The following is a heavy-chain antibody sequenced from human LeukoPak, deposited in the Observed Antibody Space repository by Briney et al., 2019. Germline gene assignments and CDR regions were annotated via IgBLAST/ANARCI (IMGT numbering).Heavy chain of an antibody. CDR1: GFTFSSHG. Sequence: PGRSLRLSCVASGFTFSSHGMHWVRQGPGKGLEWVAVIWYDGSNRYYADSVKGRFTISRDNSKNTLYLQMNSLRADDTALYYCARSRGDFWGQGTLVTVSS. CDR2: IWYDGSNR. J-gene: IGHJ4*02. V-gene: IGHV3-33*01. CDR3: ARSRGDF.